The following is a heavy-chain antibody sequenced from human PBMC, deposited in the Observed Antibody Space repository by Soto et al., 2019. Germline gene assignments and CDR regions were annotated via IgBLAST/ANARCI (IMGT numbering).Heavy chain of an antibody. J-gene: IGHJ6*02. CDR1: GGSISSGGYY. Sequence: QVQLQESGPGLVKPSQTLSLTCTVSGGSISSGGYYWSWIRQHPGKGLEWIGYIYYSGSTYYNPSLKSRVTISVDTSKNQFSLKLSSVTAADTAVYYCAREGVASEDHYGMDVWGQGTTVTVSS. D-gene: IGHD5-12*01. V-gene: IGHV4-31*03. CDR2: IYYSGST. CDR3: AREGVASEDHYGMDV.